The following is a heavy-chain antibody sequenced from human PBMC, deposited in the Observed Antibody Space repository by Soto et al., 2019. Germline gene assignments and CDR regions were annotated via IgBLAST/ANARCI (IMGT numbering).Heavy chain of an antibody. CDR2: INAGNGNT. CDR3: ARGTVVTHFDY. V-gene: IGHV1-3*05. D-gene: IGHD2-15*01. Sequence: QVQLVQSGAEEKKPGASVKVSCKASGYTFTSYAMHWVRQAPGQRLEWRGWINAGNGNTKYSQKFQGRVTITRDTSASTAYMELSSLRSEDTAVYYCARGTVVTHFDYWGQGTLVTVSS. J-gene: IGHJ4*02. CDR1: GYTFTSYA.